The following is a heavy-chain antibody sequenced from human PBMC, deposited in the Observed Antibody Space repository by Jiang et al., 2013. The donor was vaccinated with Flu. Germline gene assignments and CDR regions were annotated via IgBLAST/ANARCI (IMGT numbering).Heavy chain of an antibody. CDR2: TYYRSKWYN. J-gene: IGHJ6*02. V-gene: IGHV6-1*01. CDR1: GDSVSSNSAA. D-gene: IGHD1-26*01. Sequence: QTLSLTCAISGDSVSSNSAAWNWIRQSPSRGLEWLGRTYYRSKWYNDYAVSVKSRITINPDTSKNRFSLQLNSVTPEDTAVYYCARSRAGTVYSGSYYYYGMDVWGQGTTVTVSS. CDR3: ARSRAGTVYSGSYYYYGMDV.